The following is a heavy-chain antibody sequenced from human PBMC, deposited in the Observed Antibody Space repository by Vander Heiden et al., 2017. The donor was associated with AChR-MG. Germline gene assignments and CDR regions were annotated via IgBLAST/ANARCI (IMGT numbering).Heavy chain of an antibody. CDR1: GFTFSSYA. V-gene: IGHV3-23*01. CDR2: ISGSGGST. D-gene: IGHD3-22*01. CDR3: AKRLTYYYDSSGYSYFDY. J-gene: IGHJ4*02. Sequence: EVQLLASGGGLVQPGGSLRLSCAASGFTFSSYAMSGVRQAPGKGLEWVSAISGSGGSTYYADSVKGRFTISRDNSKNTLYLQMNSLRAEDTAVYYCAKRLTYYYDSSGYSYFDYWGQGTLVTVSS.